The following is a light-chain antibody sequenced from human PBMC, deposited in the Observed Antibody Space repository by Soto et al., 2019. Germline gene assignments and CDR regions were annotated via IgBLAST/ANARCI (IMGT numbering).Light chain of an antibody. CDR3: QQYKNWPRT. CDR2: GES. CDR1: QSVSSN. V-gene: IGKV3-15*01. Sequence: EIVMTQSPATLSVSPGERVTLSCRASQSVSSNLAWYQQTPGQAPRLLIYGESTRATGIPARFSGSGSGTEFTLTISRLQSKDFAVYYCQQYKNWPRTFGQGTKVEIK. J-gene: IGKJ1*01.